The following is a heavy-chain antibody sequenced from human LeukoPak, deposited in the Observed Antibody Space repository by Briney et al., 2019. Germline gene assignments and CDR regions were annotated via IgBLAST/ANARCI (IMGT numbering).Heavy chain of an antibody. D-gene: IGHD4-23*01. Sequence: PGRSLRLSCAASGFTFSSYSMNWVRQAPGKGLEWVSSISSSSSYIYYADSVKGRFTISRDNAKNSLYLQMNSLRAEDTAVYYCARDRAHDYGVTFDYWGQGTLVTVSS. CDR3: ARDRAHDYGVTFDY. V-gene: IGHV3-21*01. CDR1: GFTFSSYS. CDR2: ISSSSSYI. J-gene: IGHJ4*02.